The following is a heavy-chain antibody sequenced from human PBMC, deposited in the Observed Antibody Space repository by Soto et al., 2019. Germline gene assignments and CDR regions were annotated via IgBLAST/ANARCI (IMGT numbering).Heavy chain of an antibody. V-gene: IGHV4-4*02. J-gene: IGHJ4*02. CDR3: ARSPRSIAAGGIDY. CDR2: IYHGGST. D-gene: IGHD6-13*01. CDR1: GGSISSSNL. Sequence: QVQLQESGPGLVKPSGTLSLTCAVSGGSISSSNLWTWVRQPPGKGLEWIGEIYHGGSTNYNPSLKSRVTXPVCKXXNQFSLRLSSVTAADTAVYYCARSPRSIAAGGIDYWGQGILVTVSS.